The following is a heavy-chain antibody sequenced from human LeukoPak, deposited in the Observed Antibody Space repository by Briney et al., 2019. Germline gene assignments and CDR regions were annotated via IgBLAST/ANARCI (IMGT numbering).Heavy chain of an antibody. D-gene: IGHD2-2*01. V-gene: IGHV3-64*01. Sequence: GGSLRLSCAASGFTFSSYAMHWVRQAPGKGLEYVSAISSNGGSTYYANSVKGRFTISRDNSKNTLYLQMGSLRAEDMAVYYCARVRRSTSAFDPWGQGSLVTVSS. J-gene: IGHJ5*02. CDR3: ARVRRSTSAFDP. CDR1: GFTFSSYA. CDR2: ISSNGGST.